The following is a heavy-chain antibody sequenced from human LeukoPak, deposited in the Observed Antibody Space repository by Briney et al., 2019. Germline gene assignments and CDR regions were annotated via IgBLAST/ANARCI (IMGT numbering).Heavy chain of an antibody. CDR3: ATGFWSGYFGPYYYYYGMDV. CDR1: GYTFTSYY. V-gene: IGHV1-46*01. Sequence: ASVNVSCKASGYTFTSYYMHWVRQAPAQGLEGMGIINPSGCSTSYAQKFQGRVTMTRDTSTSTVYMELSSLRSEDTAVYYCATGFWSGYFGPYYYYYGMDVWGQGTTVTVSS. J-gene: IGHJ6*02. D-gene: IGHD3-3*01. CDR2: INPSGCST.